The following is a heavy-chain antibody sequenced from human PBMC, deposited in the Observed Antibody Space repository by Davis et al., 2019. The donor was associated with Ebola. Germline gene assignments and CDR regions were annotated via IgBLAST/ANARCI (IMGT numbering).Heavy chain of an antibody. V-gene: IGHV3-23*01. D-gene: IGHD1-26*01. J-gene: IGHJ3*02. Sequence: GESLKISCAASGFTYSNYAMHWVRQAPGKGLEWVSGISDSGGSTHYADSVKGRFTISRDNSRNTLYLQMNGLRVEDTAIYYCAKDTSNIWFDKWGQGTMVTVSS. CDR3: AKDTSNIWFDK. CDR1: GFTYSNYA. CDR2: ISDSGGST.